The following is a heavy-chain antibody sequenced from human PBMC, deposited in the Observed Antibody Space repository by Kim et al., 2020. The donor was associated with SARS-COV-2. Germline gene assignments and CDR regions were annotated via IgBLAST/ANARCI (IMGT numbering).Heavy chain of an antibody. CDR3: APVGDTAMLIV. J-gene: IGHJ4*02. V-gene: IGHV3-23*01. Sequence: THYAGSAKCRFTFSRDNSKNTRYLPMNSLRAEDTAIYYCAPVGDTAMLIVWGQGTLVTASP. CDR2: T. D-gene: IGHD5-18*01.